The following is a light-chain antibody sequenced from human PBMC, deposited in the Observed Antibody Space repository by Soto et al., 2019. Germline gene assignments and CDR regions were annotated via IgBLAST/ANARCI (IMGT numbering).Light chain of an antibody. CDR3: QQRSRWPLT. J-gene: IGKJ4*01. Sequence: EIVLTQSPATLSLSPGERATLSCMALQSINSNLAWYQQKPGQAPRLIVYDVFNRATGIPARFSGSGSGTDFTVTISSLEPEDFAVYYCQQRSRWPLTFDGGTKVEIK. CDR1: QSINSN. CDR2: DVF. V-gene: IGKV3-11*01.